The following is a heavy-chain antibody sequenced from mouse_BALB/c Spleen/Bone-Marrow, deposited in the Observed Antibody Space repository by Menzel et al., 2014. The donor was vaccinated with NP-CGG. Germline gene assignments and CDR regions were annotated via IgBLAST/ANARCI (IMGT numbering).Heavy chain of an antibody. D-gene: IGHD2-14*01. CDR2: IYPGDGDT. J-gene: IGHJ4*01. CDR3: ARAKRYGEVDY. Sequence: QVQLKQSGAELARPGASVKLSCKASGYTFTSYWMQWVKQRPGQGLEWIGAIYPGDGDTRFTQKFKGKATLTADKSSSTAYMQLSSLASEDSAVYYCARAKRYGEVDYWGQGTSVTVSS. CDR1: GYTFTSYW. V-gene: IGHV1-87*01.